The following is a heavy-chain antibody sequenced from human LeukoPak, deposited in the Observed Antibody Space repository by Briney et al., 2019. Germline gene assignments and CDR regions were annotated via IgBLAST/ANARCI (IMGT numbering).Heavy chain of an antibody. V-gene: IGHV3-74*01. CDR3: AKIADGGRRRLRFLEWLSKEHYFDY. J-gene: IGHJ4*02. CDR1: GFTFSSYW. Sequence: PGGSLRLSCAASGFTFSSYWMHWVRQAPRKGLVWVSRINSDGSSTSYADSVKGRFTISRDNAKNTLYLQMNSLRAEDTAVYYCAKIADGGRRRLRFLEWLSKEHYFDYWGQGTLVTVSS. D-gene: IGHD3-3*01. CDR2: INSDGSST.